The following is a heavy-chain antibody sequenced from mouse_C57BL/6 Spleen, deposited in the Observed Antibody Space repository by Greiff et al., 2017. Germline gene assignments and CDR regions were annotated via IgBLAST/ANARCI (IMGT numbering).Heavy chain of an antibody. J-gene: IGHJ2*01. V-gene: IGHV1-64*01. Sequence: QVQLQQPGAELVKPGASVKLSCKASGYTFTSYWMHWVKQRPGQGLEWIGMIHPNSGSTNYNEKFKSKATLTVDKSSSTAYMQLSSLTSEDSAVYYCARSTSVVTFGYWGQGNTLTVSS. CDR2: IHPNSGST. CDR3: ARSTSVVTFGY. D-gene: IGHD1-1*01. CDR1: GYTFTSYW.